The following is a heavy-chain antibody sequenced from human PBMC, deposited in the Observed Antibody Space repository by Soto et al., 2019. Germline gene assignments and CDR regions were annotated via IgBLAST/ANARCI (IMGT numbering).Heavy chain of an antibody. D-gene: IGHD2-8*01. CDR2: INAGNGNT. CDR1: GYTFTSYA. V-gene: IGHV1-3*01. J-gene: IGHJ6*02. CDR3: ARGGYCTNGVCYPYYGMDV. Sequence: ASVKVSCKASGYTFTSYAMHWVRQAPGQRLGWMGWINAGNGNTKYSQKFQGRVTITRDTSASTAYMELSSLRSEDTAVYYCARGGYCTNGVCYPYYGMDVWGQGTTVTVSS.